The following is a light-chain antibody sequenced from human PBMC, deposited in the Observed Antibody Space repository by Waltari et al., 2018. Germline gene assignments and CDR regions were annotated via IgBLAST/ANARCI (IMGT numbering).Light chain of an antibody. CDR1: QNIRHY. Sequence: DIQMTQSPPTLSASVGDRVTISFRAAQNIRHYLNWYQLSPGKAPRLLIHSASNLQEGVPSRFSGRGSETDFTLTISNRRAEDFATYYCQQSYSTLYSFGQGTK. CDR3: QQSYSTLYS. V-gene: IGKV1-39*01. J-gene: IGKJ2*03. CDR2: SAS.